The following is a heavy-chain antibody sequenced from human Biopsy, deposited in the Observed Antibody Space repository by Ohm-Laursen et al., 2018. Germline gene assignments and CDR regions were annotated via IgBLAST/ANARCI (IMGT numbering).Heavy chain of an antibody. V-gene: IGHV3-30*18. J-gene: IGHJ6*02. CDR3: AKDRYNYTPIGGCRMDV. Sequence: SLRLSCAASGFTFNNYGMQWVRQAPGKGLAWVAFIFYDGSNTYYADSVKGRCTISRDNSRDTLYLQMSSLRAEDTAVYYCAKDRYNYTPIGGCRMDVWGQGTTVTVSS. D-gene: IGHD5-18*01. CDR2: IFYDGSNT. CDR1: GFTFNNYG.